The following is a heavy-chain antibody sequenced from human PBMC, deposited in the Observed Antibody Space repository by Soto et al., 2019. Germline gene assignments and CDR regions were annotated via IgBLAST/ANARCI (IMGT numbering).Heavy chain of an antibody. J-gene: IGHJ4*02. CDR1: CSTFTNYG. CDR2: INGYKGDT. CDR3: ARTQTNDY. V-gene: IGHV1-18*04. Sequence: AAMQVACNGSCSTFTNYGISWVRQAPGQGLEWMGWINGYKGDTKYIQKFQDRLTMAKDTSTSTAYMELSSLRSDDTAVYYCARTQTNDYWGQGTLVTVSS.